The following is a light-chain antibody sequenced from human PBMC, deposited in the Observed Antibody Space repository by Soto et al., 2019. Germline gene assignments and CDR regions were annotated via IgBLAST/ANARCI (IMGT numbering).Light chain of an antibody. Sequence: QSALTQPPSASGSPGQSVPLSCTGTSSDVGGYNYVSWYQQHPGKAPKLMISEVSQRPSGVPDRFSGSKSGNTASLTVSGLQAEDEADYYCSSFAGNNNLVFGGGTKLTV. CDR1: SSDVGGYNY. CDR2: EVS. V-gene: IGLV2-8*01. J-gene: IGLJ2*01. CDR3: SSFAGNNNLV.